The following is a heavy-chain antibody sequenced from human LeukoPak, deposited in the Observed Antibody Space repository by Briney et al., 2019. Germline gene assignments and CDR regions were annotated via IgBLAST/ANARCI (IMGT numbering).Heavy chain of an antibody. CDR3: AKDSWGRYCSGGSCPVGY. CDR2: MWFDGSHK. V-gene: IGHV3-33*06. CDR1: GFTFSNYG. J-gene: IGHJ4*02. Sequence: QPGRSLRLSCAASGFTFSNYGLHWVRQAPGKGLEWLAVMWFDGSHKYYAYSVKGRFTISRDNSKSMLYLQMNSLRAEDTAVYYCAKDSWGRYCSGGSCPVGYWGQGTLVTVSS. D-gene: IGHD2-15*01.